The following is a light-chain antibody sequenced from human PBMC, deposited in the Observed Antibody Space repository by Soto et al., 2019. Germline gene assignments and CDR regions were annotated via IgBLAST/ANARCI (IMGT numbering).Light chain of an antibody. CDR2: GVR. J-gene: IGLJ2*01. CDR3: TPYTRSSTLV. Sequence: QSALTQPASVSGSPGQSITISCTGTSSDVGGYNYVSWYQQHPGKAPKLMIYGVRNRPSGVSNRFSGSKSGNTASLTISGLQAEDEADYFCTPYTRSSTLVFGGGTKLTVL. CDR1: SSDVGGYNY. V-gene: IGLV2-14*03.